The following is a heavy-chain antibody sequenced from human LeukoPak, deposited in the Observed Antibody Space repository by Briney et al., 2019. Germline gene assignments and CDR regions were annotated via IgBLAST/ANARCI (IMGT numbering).Heavy chain of an antibody. V-gene: IGHV3-21*01. J-gene: IGHJ4*02. Sequence: GGSLRLSCAASGFTFSGYSMNWVRQAPGKGLEWVSSISSSSSYIYYADSVKGRFTISRDNAKNSLYLQMNSLRAEDTAVYYCAREVSARSGYFDYWGQGTLVTVSS. CDR3: AREVSARSGYFDY. D-gene: IGHD3-10*01. CDR1: GFTFSGYS. CDR2: ISSSSSYI.